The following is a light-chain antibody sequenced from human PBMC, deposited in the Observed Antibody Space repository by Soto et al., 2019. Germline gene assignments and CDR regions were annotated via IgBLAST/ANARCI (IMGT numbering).Light chain of an antibody. Sequence: QSVLTQPASVSGSPGQSITISCTGTSIGLGSYNLVSWYQHHPGKAPKLMIYEGSKRPSGVSNRFSGSKSGNTASLTISGLQAGDEADYSCSSYAGSGGYVYGSGTKLTVL. CDR3: SSYAGSGGYV. CDR2: EGS. CDR1: SIGLGSYNL. J-gene: IGLJ1*01. V-gene: IGLV2-23*01.